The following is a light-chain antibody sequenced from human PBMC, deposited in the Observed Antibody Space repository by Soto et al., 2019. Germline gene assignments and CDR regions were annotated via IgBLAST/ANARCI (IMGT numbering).Light chain of an antibody. CDR1: SSDVGGYNY. CDR3: SSYTGTSTQV. Sequence: QSVLTQPPSASGSPGQSVTISCTGTSSDVGGYNYVSWYQQRPGKAPKLMISEVNKRPSGVPDRFSGSKSGSTASLTISGLRTEDEANYYCSSYTGTSTQVFGTGTKLTVL. J-gene: IGLJ1*01. V-gene: IGLV2-8*01. CDR2: EVN.